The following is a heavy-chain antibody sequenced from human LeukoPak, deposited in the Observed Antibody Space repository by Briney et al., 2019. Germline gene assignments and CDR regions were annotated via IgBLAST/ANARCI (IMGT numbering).Heavy chain of an antibody. Sequence: PGGSLRLSCAASGFTFSSYAMSWVRQAPGKGLEWVSVIYSGGSTYYADSVKGRFTISRDNSKNTLYLQMNNLRAEDTAVYYCARLPPGDCWGQGTLVTVSS. CDR3: ARLPPGDC. CDR2: IYSGGST. V-gene: IGHV3-53*01. J-gene: IGHJ4*02. CDR1: GFTFSSYA.